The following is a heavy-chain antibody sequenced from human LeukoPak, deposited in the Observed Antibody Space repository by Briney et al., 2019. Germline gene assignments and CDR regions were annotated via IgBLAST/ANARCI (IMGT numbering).Heavy chain of an antibody. Sequence: PSETLSLTCSVTAGSISGTSYYWGWIRQPPGKGLEWIGTIYYSGSTYYNPSLTSRVTISVDTSKNQFSLKLSSVTAADTAVYYCARAGGYCGGDCHVSPDQSDAFDIWGQGTMVTVPS. D-gene: IGHD2-21*02. V-gene: IGHV4-39*01. CDR1: AGSISGTSYY. CDR3: ARAGGYCGGDCHVSPDQSDAFDI. J-gene: IGHJ3*02. CDR2: IYYSGST.